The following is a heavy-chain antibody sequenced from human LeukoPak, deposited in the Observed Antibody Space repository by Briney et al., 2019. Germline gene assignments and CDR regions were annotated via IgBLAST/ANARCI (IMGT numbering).Heavy chain of an antibody. CDR1: GFTFSTYT. CDR3: AKDGNWARFED. J-gene: IGHJ4*02. CDR2: ITSRSTT. V-gene: IGHV3-23*01. Sequence: GGSLRLSCAASGFTFSTYTMNWVRQAPGKGLEWVSGITSRSTTYYADSVKGRFTISRDNSKNMVWLQINSPTAEDTATYYCAKDGNWARFEDWGQGTLVTVSS. D-gene: IGHD7-27*01.